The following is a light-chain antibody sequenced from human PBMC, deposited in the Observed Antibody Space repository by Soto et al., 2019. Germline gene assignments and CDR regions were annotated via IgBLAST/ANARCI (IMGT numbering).Light chain of an antibody. CDR3: QQSYSTHTIT. CDR2: AAS. J-gene: IGKJ4*01. CDR1: QAIRND. V-gene: IGKV1-39*01. Sequence: DIQMTQSPSSLSASVGDRVTITCRASQAIRNDLGWYQQKPAKAPKRLIYAASSLQSGVPSRFRGSGSGTHFTLTISSLKTEDFANYYCQQSYSTHTITFGGGTKVDIK.